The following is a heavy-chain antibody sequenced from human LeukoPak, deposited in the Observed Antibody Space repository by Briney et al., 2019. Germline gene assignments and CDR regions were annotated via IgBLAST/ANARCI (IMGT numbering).Heavy chain of an antibody. Sequence: SETLSLTCAVYGGSFSGYYWSWIRQPPGKGLEWIGEINHSGSTNYNPSLKSRVTISVDTSKNQFSLKLSSVTAADTAVYYCARGPNWVGFDYWGQGTLVTVSS. CDR2: INHSGST. CDR1: GGSFSGYY. CDR3: ARGPNWVGFDY. V-gene: IGHV4-34*01. D-gene: IGHD7-27*01. J-gene: IGHJ4*02.